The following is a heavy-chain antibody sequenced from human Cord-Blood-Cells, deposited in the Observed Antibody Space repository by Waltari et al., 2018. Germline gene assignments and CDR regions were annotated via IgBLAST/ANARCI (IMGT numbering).Heavy chain of an antibody. D-gene: IGHD3-3*01. J-gene: IGHJ6*02. CDR3: ARGRLYYDFWSGYYNVDYYYYGMDV. CDR1: GGSFSGYY. V-gene: IGHV4-34*01. CDR2: INHSGST. Sequence: QVQLQQWGAGLLKPSETLSLTCAVYGGSFSGYYWSWIRQPPWKGLEWIGEINHSGSTNYNPSLKSRVTISVDTSKNQFSLKLSSVTAADTAVYYCARGRLYYDFWSGYYNVDYYYYGMDVWGQGTTVTVSS.